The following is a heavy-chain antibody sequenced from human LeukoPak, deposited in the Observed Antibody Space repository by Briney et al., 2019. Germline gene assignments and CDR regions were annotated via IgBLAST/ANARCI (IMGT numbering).Heavy chain of an antibody. CDR1: GGSISSGGYS. CDR2: IYHSGST. V-gene: IGHV4-30-2*01. Sequence: PSETLSLTCAVSGGSISSGGYSWSWIRQPPGKGLEWIGYIYHSGSTYYNPSLKSRVTISVDTSKNQFSLKLSSVTAADTAVYYCARHGSGWYENDAFDIWGQGTMVTVSS. D-gene: IGHD6-19*01. J-gene: IGHJ3*02. CDR3: ARHGSGWYENDAFDI.